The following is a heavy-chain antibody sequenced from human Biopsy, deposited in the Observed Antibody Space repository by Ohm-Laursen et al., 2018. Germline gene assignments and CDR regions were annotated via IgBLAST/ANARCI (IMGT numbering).Heavy chain of an antibody. CDR1: GFTFSSYA. CDR2: ITVSADTT. V-gene: IGHV3-23*01. Sequence: SLRLSCAASGFTFSSYAMNWVRQAPGKGLECVSAITVSADTTYYADSVRGRFTVSRDNSQNTLYLQMNSLRAEDTAIYYCAKGRVCNSGSVDIWGHGTMVTVAS. CDR3: AKGRVCNSGSVDI. D-gene: IGHD2-8*02. J-gene: IGHJ3*02.